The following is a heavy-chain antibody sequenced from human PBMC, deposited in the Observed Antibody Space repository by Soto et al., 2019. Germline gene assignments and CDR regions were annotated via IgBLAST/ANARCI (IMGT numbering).Heavy chain of an antibody. J-gene: IGHJ3*01. V-gene: IGHV3-11*05. D-gene: IGHD3-16*01. CDR3: ARRRAFGEVEAFDD. CDR1: GIRLSESY. Sequence: QVQLVESGGLVKPGGTLRLSCAGSGIRLSESYINWIRLTPEKGLAWISYIGDSYRHYAASVRGRFTISRDNVQNSVSLEMTNLRVDDTAMYYCARRRAFGEVEAFDDWGPGTLVTVSS. CDR2: IGDSYR.